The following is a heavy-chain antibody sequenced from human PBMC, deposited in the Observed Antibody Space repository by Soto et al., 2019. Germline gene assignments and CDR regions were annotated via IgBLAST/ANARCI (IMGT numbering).Heavy chain of an antibody. V-gene: IGHV3-23*01. J-gene: IGHJ4*02. D-gene: IGHD6-13*01. CDR1: GFTFSRHG. CDR2: INPSGDST. CDR3: AKVDVSTAGSFDY. Sequence: HPVGSLRLSCVVSGFTFSRHGLSWVRQAPGKGLEWVSTINPSGDSTFYADSVKGRFTISRDNSKNTVYLQMNSLSVGDTAVYLCAKVDVSTAGSFDYWGQGALVTVSS.